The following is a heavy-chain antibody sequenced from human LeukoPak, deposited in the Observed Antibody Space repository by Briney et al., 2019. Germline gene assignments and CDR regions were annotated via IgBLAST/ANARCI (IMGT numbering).Heavy chain of an antibody. V-gene: IGHV4-59*08. CDR1: RPSMGGYY. CDR3: ARHVGYDSKDVVFDL. Sequence: SETLSLTSTVARPSMGGYYWSWVRQPPGKGLEWIAFFYNTVRTDYKPSLKSRVTISVDTSKSQLSLSLTAVTAANTAVHFCARHVGYDSKDVVFDLWGERTLVTVSS. D-gene: IGHD5-12*01. CDR2: FYNTVRT. J-gene: IGHJ5*02.